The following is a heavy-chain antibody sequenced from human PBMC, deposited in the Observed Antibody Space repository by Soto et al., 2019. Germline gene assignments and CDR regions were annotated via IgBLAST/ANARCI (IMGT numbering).Heavy chain of an antibody. J-gene: IGHJ3*01. CDR2: LLHSGTT. CDR1: GDSISSPKW. Sequence: QVQLQESGPGLVKPSGTLSLTCAVSGDSISSPKWWTWLRQPPGKGLEWIGDLLHSGTTNYNPSLKILVILSVDKSQNQFSLSLTSVTAADTAIYYCAYSSGWYRHDVWGQGTSVTVSS. CDR3: AYSSGWYRHDV. D-gene: IGHD6-19*01. V-gene: IGHV4-4*02.